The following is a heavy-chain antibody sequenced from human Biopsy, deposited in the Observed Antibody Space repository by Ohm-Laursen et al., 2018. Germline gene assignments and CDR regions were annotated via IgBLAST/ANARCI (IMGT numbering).Heavy chain of an antibody. CDR2: ISGYNGNT. CDR1: GGTFSNYG. J-gene: IGHJ4*02. Sequence: ASVKVSCKAPGGTFSNYGVNWVRQAPGQGFEWMGRISGYNGNTNYAQKFQGRITMTIGAATSTGYMDLRSLKSDDTAVYYCARIAAAGWDDYWGQGTLVTVSS. V-gene: IGHV1-18*01. CDR3: ARIAAAGWDDY. D-gene: IGHD6-25*01.